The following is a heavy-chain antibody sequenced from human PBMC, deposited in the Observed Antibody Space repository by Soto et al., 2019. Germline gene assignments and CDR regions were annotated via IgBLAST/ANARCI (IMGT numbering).Heavy chain of an antibody. D-gene: IGHD3-16*01. CDR1: GDSFTSYW. Sequence: GESLKISCKGSGDSFTSYWIGWVRQMPGKGLEWMGFIYPGDSDTRYSPSFQGQVTISADKSISTAYLQWSSLKASDTAVYYCAAGGISPGNYNYYAMDVWGQGTTVTVSS. CDR2: IYPGDSDT. J-gene: IGHJ6*02. CDR3: AAGGISPGNYNYYAMDV. V-gene: IGHV5-51*01.